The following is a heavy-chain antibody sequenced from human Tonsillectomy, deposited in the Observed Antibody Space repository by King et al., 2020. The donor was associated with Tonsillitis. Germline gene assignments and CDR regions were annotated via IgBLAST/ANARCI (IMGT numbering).Heavy chain of an antibody. CDR3: AGDGGARVLELLSSDAFDI. CDR1: GFTFSSYA. V-gene: IGHV3-30-3*01. D-gene: IGHD1-26*01. J-gene: IGHJ3*02. CDR2: ISYDGSNK. Sequence: VQLVESGGGVVQPGRSLRLSCAASGFTFSSYAMHWVRQAPGKGLEWVAVISYDGSNKYYADSVKGRFTISRDNSKNTLYLQMNSLRAEDTAVYYCAGDGGARVLELLSSDAFDIWGQGTMVTVSS.